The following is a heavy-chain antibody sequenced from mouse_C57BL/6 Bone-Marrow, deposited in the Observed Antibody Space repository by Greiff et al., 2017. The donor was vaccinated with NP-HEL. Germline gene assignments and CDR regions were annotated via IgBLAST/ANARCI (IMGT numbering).Heavy chain of an antibody. CDR1: GFNIKDDY. D-gene: IGHD2-3*01. CDR3: TTERNDGYYWYFDV. V-gene: IGHV14-4*01. CDR2: IDPENGDT. Sequence: EVKLMESGAELVRPGASVKLSCTASGFNIKDDYMHWVKQRPEQGLEWIGWIDPENGDTEYASKFQGKATITADTSSNTAYLQLSSLTSEDTAVYYCTTERNDGYYWYFDVWGTGTTVTVSS. J-gene: IGHJ1*03.